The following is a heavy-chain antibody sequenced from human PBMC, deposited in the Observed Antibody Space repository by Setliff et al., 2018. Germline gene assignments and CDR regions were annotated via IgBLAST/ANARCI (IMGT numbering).Heavy chain of an antibody. CDR3: ARTHCTTTSCFYFHY. CDR2: ISHSGST. D-gene: IGHD2-2*01. Sequence: SETLSLTCAVYGGSFSTYYWSWIRQPPGKGLEWIGEISHSGSTNYNPSLKSRVTTSVDTSKNQFSLNLNSVTAADTAVYYCARTHCTTTSCFYFHYWGQGTVVTVSS. CDR1: GGSFSTYY. V-gene: IGHV4-34*01. J-gene: IGHJ4*02.